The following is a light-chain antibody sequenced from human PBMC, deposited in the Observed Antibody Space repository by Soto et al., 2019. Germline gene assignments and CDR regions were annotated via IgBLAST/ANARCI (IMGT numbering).Light chain of an antibody. J-gene: IGLJ1*01. CDR3: AAWDDTVRSYV. CDR2: RDN. CDR1: ISNIGTNY. Sequence: QSVLTQPPSVSGTPGQRVTISCSGGISNIGTNYVHWFQQLPGTAPKVLSNRDNQRPSGVPDLFSGSKSGTSASLAISGLQSEDEAEYYCAAWDDTVRSYVFGTGTKVTVL. V-gene: IGLV1-47*01.